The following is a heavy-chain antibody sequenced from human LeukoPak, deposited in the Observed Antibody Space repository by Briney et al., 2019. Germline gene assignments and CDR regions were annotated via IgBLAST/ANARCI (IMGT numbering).Heavy chain of an antibody. CDR3: ARDPERGGTTVTPGGDY. Sequence: GASVKVSCKASGGTFSSYAISWVRQAPGQGLEWMGGIIPIFGTANYAQKFQGRVTITADESTSTAYMELSSLRSEDTAVYYCARDPERGGTTVTPGGDYWGQGTLVTVSS. V-gene: IGHV1-69*13. J-gene: IGHJ4*02. D-gene: IGHD4-11*01. CDR2: IIPIFGTA. CDR1: GGTFSSYA.